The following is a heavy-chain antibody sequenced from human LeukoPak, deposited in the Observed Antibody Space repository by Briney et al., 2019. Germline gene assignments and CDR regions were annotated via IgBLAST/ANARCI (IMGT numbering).Heavy chain of an antibody. Sequence: SETLSLTCAVYGGSFSGYYWSWVRQPPGKGLEWIGEINHSGSTNYNPSLKSRVTISVDKTKNQFSQKLSSVTAADTAVYYCATTRWYRPHAFDIWGQGTMVTVSS. D-gene: IGHD4-23*01. CDR1: GGSFSGYY. J-gene: IGHJ3*02. CDR3: ATTRWYRPHAFDI. V-gene: IGHV4-34*01. CDR2: INHSGST.